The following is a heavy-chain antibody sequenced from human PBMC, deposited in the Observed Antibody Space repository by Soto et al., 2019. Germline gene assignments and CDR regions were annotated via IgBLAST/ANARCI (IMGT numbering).Heavy chain of an antibody. CDR1: GFTFSPFW. CDR2: INSDGNST. D-gene: IGHD4-4*01. V-gene: IGHV3-74*01. CDR3: ARGSNHFDY. Sequence: EVQLVESGGGLVQPGGSLRLSCAASGFTFSPFWMHWVRQVPGKGPVWVSRINSDGNSTSYADSVKGRFTISRDNAKNTLELEMNSLRAEDTAVDYCARGSNHFDYWGQGTLVTVSS. J-gene: IGHJ4*02.